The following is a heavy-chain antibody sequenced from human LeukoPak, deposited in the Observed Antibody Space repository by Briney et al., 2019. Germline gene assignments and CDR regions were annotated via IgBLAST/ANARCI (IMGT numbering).Heavy chain of an antibody. CDR2: ISAYNGNK. CDR1: GYTFTTYG. D-gene: IGHD2-8*01. Sequence: ASVRVSCTASGYTFTTYGINWVRQAPGQGLEWMGWISAYNGNKNYAQKLQGRVNMTTDTSTSTAYMERRSLRSDDTAVYYCARGLGPSSWVSYDYWGQGTLVTVSS. CDR3: ARGLGPSSWVSYDY. J-gene: IGHJ4*02. V-gene: IGHV1-18*01.